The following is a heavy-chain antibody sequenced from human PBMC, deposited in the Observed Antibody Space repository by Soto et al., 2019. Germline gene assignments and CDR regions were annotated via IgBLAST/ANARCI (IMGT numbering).Heavy chain of an antibody. CDR1: GDSVSSSSAA. CDR3: AEVVWFHGIDV. D-gene: IGHD3-16*01. CDR2: TYYRSKWIH. V-gene: IGHV6-1*01. Sequence: SQTLSLTCDISGDSVSSSSAAWNWIRQSPSRGLEWLGRTYYRSKWIHEYTVSMESRITINPDTSKNQFSLHIYSVTPEDTAVYYCAEVVWFHGIDVWGQGTPVTAS. J-gene: IGHJ6*02.